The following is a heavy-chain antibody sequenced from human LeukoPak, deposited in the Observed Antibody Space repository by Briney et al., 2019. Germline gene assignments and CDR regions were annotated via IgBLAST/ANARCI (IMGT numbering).Heavy chain of an antibody. Sequence: SETLSLTCAVYGGSFSDYYWSWIRQPPGKGLEWIGEINHSGSTNYNPSLKSRVTISVDTSKNQFSLKLSSVTAADTAVYYCARTARDILTGYYNAFDIWGQGTMVTVSS. V-gene: IGHV4-34*01. J-gene: IGHJ3*02. CDR1: GGSFSDYY. D-gene: IGHD3-9*01. CDR2: INHSGST. CDR3: ARTARDILTGYYNAFDI.